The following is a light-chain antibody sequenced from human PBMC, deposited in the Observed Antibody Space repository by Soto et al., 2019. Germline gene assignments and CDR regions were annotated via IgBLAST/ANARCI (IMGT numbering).Light chain of an antibody. CDR3: QSADGSGSYVV. CDR1: ALQNQY. J-gene: IGLJ2*01. V-gene: IGLV3-25*02. Sequence: SYELTQPPSVSVSPGQTSRITCSGDALQNQYAYWYQQKPGQAPVLLIYRYTERPSGIPERFSGSSSGTTVTLTISGVQAEEEADYFCQSADGSGSYVVFGGGTKLTVL. CDR2: RYT.